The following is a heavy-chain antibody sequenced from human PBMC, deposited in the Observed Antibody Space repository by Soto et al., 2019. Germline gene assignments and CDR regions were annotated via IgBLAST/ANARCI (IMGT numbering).Heavy chain of an antibody. CDR3: ARHVSPDDFLDWFDP. V-gene: IGHV4-59*08. CDR2: IHYTGIT. J-gene: IGHJ5*02. D-gene: IGHD3-3*01. Sequence: PSETLSLTCTVSGDSITTSYWSWIRLPPGKGLEWIAYIHYTGITNYNPSLKSRATISADTSKNQFSLRLSSVTAADTAMYYCARHVSPDDFLDWFDPWGQGTLVTVSS. CDR1: GDSITTSY.